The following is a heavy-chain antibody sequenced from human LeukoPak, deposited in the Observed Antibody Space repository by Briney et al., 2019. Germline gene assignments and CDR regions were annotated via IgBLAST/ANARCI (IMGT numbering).Heavy chain of an antibody. CDR1: GFTFSSYA. V-gene: IGHV3-30-3*01. J-gene: IGHJ4*02. Sequence: GGSLRLSCAASGFTFSSYAMHWVRQAPGKGLEWVAVISYDGSNKYYADSVKGRFTISRDNSKNTLYLQMNSLRAEDTAVYYCAKDRDYGASGYYFDYWGQGTLVTVSS. CDR3: AKDRDYGASGYYFDY. CDR2: ISYDGSNK. D-gene: IGHD4-17*01.